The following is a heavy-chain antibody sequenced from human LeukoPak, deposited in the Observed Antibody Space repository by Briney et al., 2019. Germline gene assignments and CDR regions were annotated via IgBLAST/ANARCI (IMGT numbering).Heavy chain of an antibody. Sequence: SVKVSCKASGGTFSSYAISWVRQAPGQGLEWMGGIIPIFGTANYAQKFQGRVTITADKSTSTAYRELSSLRSEDTAVYYCARGKQLWLPYYFDYWGQGTLVTVSS. V-gene: IGHV1-69*06. D-gene: IGHD5-18*01. J-gene: IGHJ4*02. CDR3: ARGKQLWLPYYFDY. CDR1: GGTFSSYA. CDR2: IIPIFGTA.